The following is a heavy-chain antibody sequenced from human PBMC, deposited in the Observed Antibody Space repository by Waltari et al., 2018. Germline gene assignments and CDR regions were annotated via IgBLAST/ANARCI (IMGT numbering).Heavy chain of an antibody. CDR1: GDFMSAPAG. J-gene: IGHJ4*02. D-gene: IGHD2-15*01. V-gene: IGHV4-4*02. Sequence: QLHLEQSGPGLVEPSVTLSPISAVSGDFMSAPAGWSGARQAPGAWLEWIGQVRGSGNTNDNPSVASRVTVSVDTSTAQFSLKVTAATAADTAVYYCARDGGRGLSLDSWGQGILVTVS. CDR2: VRGSGNT. CDR3: ARDGGRGLSLDS.